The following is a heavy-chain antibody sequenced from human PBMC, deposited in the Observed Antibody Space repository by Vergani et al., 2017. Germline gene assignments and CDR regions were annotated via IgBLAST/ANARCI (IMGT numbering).Heavy chain of an antibody. D-gene: IGHD3-9*01. V-gene: IGHV4-39*01. J-gene: IGHJ4*02. Sequence: QLHLQESGPGLVKPSETLSLPCTVSGGSITSSSYYWGWIRQPPGKGLEWIGNIYHSGGAYYNPSLKGRVTISVDTSKNQFSLEVTSVTAADTAIYFCARTESFILRYFHWALWGQGTLVTVSS. CDR1: GGSITSSSYY. CDR2: IYHSGGA. CDR3: ARTESFILRYFHWAL.